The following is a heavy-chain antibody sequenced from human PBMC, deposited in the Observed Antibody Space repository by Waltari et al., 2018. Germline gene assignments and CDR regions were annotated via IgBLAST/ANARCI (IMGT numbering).Heavy chain of an antibody. V-gene: IGHV3-7*01. Sequence: EVQLVESGGGSVQPGGSLRLSGAASGLPFGTSWINWVRQAPGKGLEWGANIKQDGSEKNYVDSVEGRFSISRDNAQNSLYLQMNSLRAEDTAIYYCVTGLTTVTAKDYFDHWGQGALVTVS. D-gene: IGHD4-17*01. CDR2: IKQDGSEK. CDR1: GLPFGTSW. CDR3: VTGLTTVTAKDYFDH. J-gene: IGHJ4*02.